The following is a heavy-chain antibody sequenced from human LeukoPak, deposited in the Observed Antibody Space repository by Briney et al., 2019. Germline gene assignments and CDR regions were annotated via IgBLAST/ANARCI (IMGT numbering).Heavy chain of an antibody. Sequence: GGSLRLSCAASGFTFSTYAIHWGRQAPGKGLEWVAVTSYDGGDKYYADSVKGRFTISRDNSKNTVSLEMNSLRAEDTAVYYCARGGFFDILTGYYQTQYYYPMDVWGRGTTVTVSS. CDR1: GFTFSTYA. V-gene: IGHV3-30*04. CDR3: ARGGFFDILTGYYQTQYYYPMDV. D-gene: IGHD3-9*01. J-gene: IGHJ6*02. CDR2: TSYDGGDK.